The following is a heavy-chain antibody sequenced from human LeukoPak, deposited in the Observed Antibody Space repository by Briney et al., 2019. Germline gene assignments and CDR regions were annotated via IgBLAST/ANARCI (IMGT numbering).Heavy chain of an antibody. CDR2: IIPIFGTA. J-gene: IGHJ4*02. D-gene: IGHD6-13*01. Sequence: GASVKVSCKASGGTFSSYAISWLRQAPGQGLEWMGRIIPIFGTANYAQKFQGRVTITTDESTSTAYMELSSLRSEDTAVYYCATVIAAAGTTSDYWGQGTLVTVSS. CDR3: ATVIAAAGTTSDY. V-gene: IGHV1-69*05. CDR1: GGTFSSYA.